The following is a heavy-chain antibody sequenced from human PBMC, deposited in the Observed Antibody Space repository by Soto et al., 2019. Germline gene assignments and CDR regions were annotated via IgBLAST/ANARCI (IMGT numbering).Heavy chain of an antibody. V-gene: IGHV4-31*03. J-gene: IGHJ5*02. CDR3: ASILLAAAGLPPDTNWFDP. CDR1: GGSISSGGYY. CDR2: IYYSGST. D-gene: IGHD6-13*01. Sequence: PSETLSLTCTVSGGSISSGGYYWSWIRQHPGKGLEWIGYIYYSGSTYYNPSLKSRVTISVGTSKNQFSLKLSSVTAADTAVYYCASILLAAAGLPPDTNWFDPWGQGTLVTVSS.